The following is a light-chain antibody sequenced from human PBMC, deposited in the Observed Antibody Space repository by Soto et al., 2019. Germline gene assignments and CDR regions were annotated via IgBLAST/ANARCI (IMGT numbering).Light chain of an antibody. CDR1: QSVSTNF. CDR3: QQYGTTSWT. CDR2: GAS. V-gene: IGKV3-20*01. J-gene: IGKJ1*01. Sequence: EIVLTQSPGTLSLSPGEGATLSCRASQSVSTNFFAWYQQKPGQAPRLLIYGASTRATGIPDRFSGSGSGSDFTLTISRLEPEDFAVYYRQQYGTTSWTFGQGTKVEIK.